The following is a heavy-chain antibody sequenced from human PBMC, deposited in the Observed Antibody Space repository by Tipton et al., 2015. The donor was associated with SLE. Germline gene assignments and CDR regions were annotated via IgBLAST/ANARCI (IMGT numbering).Heavy chain of an antibody. D-gene: IGHD4-17*01. CDR1: GYSFTTYW. CDR2: INHSGST. V-gene: IGHV5-10-1*01. J-gene: IGHJ3*02. Sequence: QLVQSGAEVKKPGESLKISCKGSGYSFTTYWIGWVRQMPGKGLEWIGEINHSGSTNYNPSLKSRVTISVDTSKNQFSLKLSSVTAADTAVYYCATRIEPDYGDYVYAFDIWGQGTMVTVSS. CDR3: ATRIEPDYGDYVYAFDI.